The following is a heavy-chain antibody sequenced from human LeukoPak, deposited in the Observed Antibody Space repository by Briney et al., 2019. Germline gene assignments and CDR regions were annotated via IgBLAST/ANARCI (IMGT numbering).Heavy chain of an antibody. CDR1: GFTFSTYA. CDR3: AMLSYCSDASWYVDVFGI. V-gene: IGHV3-23*01. D-gene: IGHD2-2*01. Sequence: GSLRLSCAASGFTFSTYAVSWVRQAPGKGLEWVAAVRPSGGGTFYADSVKGRFTVSRDDSKNTLYLQMNSLRVDDTALYYCAMLSYCSDASWYVDVFGIWGQGTMAAVSS. CDR2: VRPSGGGT. J-gene: IGHJ3*02.